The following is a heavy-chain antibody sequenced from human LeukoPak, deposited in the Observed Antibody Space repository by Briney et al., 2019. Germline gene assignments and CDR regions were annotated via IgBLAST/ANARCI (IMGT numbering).Heavy chain of an antibody. CDR3: ARHGPITMVRGVIIGWFDP. V-gene: IGHV4-59*08. CDR2: IYYSGST. CDR1: GGSISSYY. Sequence: PSETLSLTCTVSGGSISSYYWSWIRQPPGKGLEWIGYIYYSGSTNYNPSLKSRVTISVDTSKNQFSLKLSSVTAADTAVYYCARHGPITMVRGVIIGWFDPWGQGTLVTVSS. D-gene: IGHD3-10*01. J-gene: IGHJ5*02.